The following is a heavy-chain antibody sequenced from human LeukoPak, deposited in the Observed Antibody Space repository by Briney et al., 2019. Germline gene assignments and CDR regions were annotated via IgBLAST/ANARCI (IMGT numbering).Heavy chain of an antibody. Sequence: GGSLRLSCAASGFTFGDYAMHWVRQAPGKGLEWVSGISWNSDSIGYADSVKGRFTISRDNSKNTLYLQMNSLRAEDTAVYYCARVLLPLYGMDVWGQGTTVTVSS. D-gene: IGHD3-22*01. V-gene: IGHV3-9*01. CDR3: ARVLLPLYGMDV. CDR2: ISWNSDSI. CDR1: GFTFGDYA. J-gene: IGHJ6*02.